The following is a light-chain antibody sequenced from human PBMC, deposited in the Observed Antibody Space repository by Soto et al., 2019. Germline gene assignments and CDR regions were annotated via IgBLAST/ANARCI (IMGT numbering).Light chain of an antibody. CDR3: QQRSNWLLA. CDR1: QSIRNY. Sequence: EIVLTQSPATLSLSPGERATLSCRASQSIRNYLAWYQQKPGQAPRLLIYDAFNRATGIPTRFSGSGSGTDFTLTISSLETEDCAVYYCQQRSNWLLAFGGGTKVEVK. J-gene: IGKJ4*01. CDR2: DAF. V-gene: IGKV3-11*01.